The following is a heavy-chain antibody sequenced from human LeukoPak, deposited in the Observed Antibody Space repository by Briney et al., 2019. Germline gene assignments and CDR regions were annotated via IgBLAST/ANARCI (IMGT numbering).Heavy chain of an antibody. D-gene: IGHD2-2*01. CDR3: AGGGYCSRASCFAPLFDF. CDR1: GGSISRYY. J-gene: IGHJ4*02. V-gene: IGHV4-59*01. Sequence: SETLSLTCTVSGGSISRYYWSWIRQSPGRGLELIAYIYYSGTTNYNPSLKSRVTISVDTSKSQFSLKLNSVTAADTAVYYCAGGGYCSRASCFAPLFDFWSQGALVTVSS. CDR2: IYYSGTT.